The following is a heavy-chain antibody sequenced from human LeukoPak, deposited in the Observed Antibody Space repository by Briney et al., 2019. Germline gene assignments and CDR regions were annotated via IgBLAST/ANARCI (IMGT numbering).Heavy chain of an antibody. V-gene: IGHV3-74*01. CDR3: ARGAAAGDFDY. Sequence: AGGSLRLSCAASGVTFSSYWMHWVRQAPGKGLVWVSRINSDGSSTSYADSVKGRFTISRDNAKNTLYLQMNSLRAEDTAVYYCARGAAAGDFDYWGQGTLVTVSS. CDR1: GVTFSSYW. J-gene: IGHJ4*02. D-gene: IGHD6-13*01. CDR2: INSDGSST.